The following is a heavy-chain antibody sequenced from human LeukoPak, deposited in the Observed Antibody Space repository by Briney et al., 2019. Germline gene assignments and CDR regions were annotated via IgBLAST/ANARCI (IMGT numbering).Heavy chain of an antibody. CDR2: ISGSDSSI. V-gene: IGHV3-21*04. CDR1: GFILTTYD. D-gene: IGHD3-10*01. CDR3: ARGQGGSGSRDY. J-gene: IGHJ4*02. Sequence: GGSLRLSCAASGFILTTYDMNWVRQAPGKGLEWVSFISGSDSSIYYADSVKGRFTISRDNAKNSLYLQMNSLRAEDTAVYYCARGQGGSGSRDYWGQGTLVTVSS.